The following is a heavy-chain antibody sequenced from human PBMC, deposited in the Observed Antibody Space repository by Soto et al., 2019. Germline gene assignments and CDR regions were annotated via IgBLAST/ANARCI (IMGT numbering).Heavy chain of an antibody. D-gene: IGHD2-2*02. Sequence: GGSLRLSCAASGFTVSSNYMSWVRQAPGKGLEWVSVIYSGGSTYYADSVKGRFTISRDNSKNTLYLQMNSLRAEDTAVYYCARDVGPQDYCSSTSCYIPYYYYYMDVWGKGTTVTVSS. J-gene: IGHJ6*03. CDR3: ARDVGPQDYCSSTSCYIPYYYYYMDV. CDR2: IYSGGST. CDR1: GFTVSSNY. V-gene: IGHV3-66*01.